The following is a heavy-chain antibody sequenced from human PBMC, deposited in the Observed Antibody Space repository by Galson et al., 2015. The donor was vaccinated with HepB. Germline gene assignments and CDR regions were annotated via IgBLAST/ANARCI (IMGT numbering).Heavy chain of an antibody. CDR2: IIPIFGTA. CDR1: GGTFSSYA. J-gene: IGHJ6*02. V-gene: IGHV1-69*05. Sequence: SVKVSCKASGGTFSSYAISWVRQAPGQGLEWMGGIIPIFGTANYARKFQGRVTMTTDTSTSTAYMELRSLRSDDTAVYYCAREGGYSYGLRYYGMDVWGQGTTVTVSS. CDR3: AREGGYSYGLRYYGMDV. D-gene: IGHD5-18*01.